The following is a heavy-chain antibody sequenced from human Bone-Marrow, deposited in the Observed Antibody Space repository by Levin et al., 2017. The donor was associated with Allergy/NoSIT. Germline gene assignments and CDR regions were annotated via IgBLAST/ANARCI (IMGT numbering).Heavy chain of an antibody. Sequence: PSETLSLNCAIYGGSFSGYYWSWLRQPPGKGLEWIGEINVSGKTNYNPSLKSRVTISRDTSKNEISLTMTYVTAADPSVYYCARQMGNYDFWSNHRGWLHPWGQGTLVTVSS. V-gene: IGHV4-34*01. J-gene: IGHJ5*02. CDR3: ARQMGNYDFWSNHRGWLHP. CDR1: GGSFSGYY. D-gene: IGHD3-3*01. CDR2: INVSGKT.